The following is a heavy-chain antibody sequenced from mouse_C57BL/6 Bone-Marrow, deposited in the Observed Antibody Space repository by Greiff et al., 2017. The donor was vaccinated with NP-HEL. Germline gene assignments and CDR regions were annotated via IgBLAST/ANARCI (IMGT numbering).Heavy chain of an antibody. D-gene: IGHD2-1*01. V-gene: IGHV5-4*01. CDR2: ISDGGSYT. J-gene: IGHJ3*01. CDR1: GFTFSSYA. Sequence: EVHLVESGGGLVKPGGSLKLSCAASGFTFSSYAMSWVRQTPEKRLEWVATISDGGSYTYYPDNVKGRFTISRDNAKNNLYLQMSHLKSEDTAMYYCAREEDGNYVWFDYWGQGTLVTVSA. CDR3: AREEDGNYVWFDY.